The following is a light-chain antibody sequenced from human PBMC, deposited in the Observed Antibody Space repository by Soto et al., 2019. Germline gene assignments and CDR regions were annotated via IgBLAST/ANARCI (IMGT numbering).Light chain of an antibody. J-gene: IGKJ1*01. CDR2: GAS. Sequence: EIVLTQSPGTLSLSPGERATLSCRASQSVSSSYLAWYQQKPGQAPRLLIYGASIRATGIPARFSGSGSGTEFTLTISSLQSEDFAVYYCQQCNNWPRTFGQGTKVDIK. CDR1: QSVSSSY. CDR3: QQCNNWPRT. V-gene: IGKV3-15*01.